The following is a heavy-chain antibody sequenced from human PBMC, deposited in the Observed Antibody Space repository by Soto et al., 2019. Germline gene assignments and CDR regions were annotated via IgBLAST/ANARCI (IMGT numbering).Heavy chain of an antibody. V-gene: IGHV4-31*03. J-gene: IGHJ3*02. CDR3: ARVDDSSGYYPEAFDI. CDR2: IYYSGST. CDR1: GGSISSGGYY. D-gene: IGHD3-22*01. Sequence: QVQLQESGLGLVKPSQTLSLTCTVSGGSISSGGYYWSWIRQHPGKGLEWIGYIYYSGSTYYNPSLKSRVTKSVDTSKNQFSLKLSSVTAADTAVYYCARVDDSSGYYPEAFDIWGQGTMVTVSS.